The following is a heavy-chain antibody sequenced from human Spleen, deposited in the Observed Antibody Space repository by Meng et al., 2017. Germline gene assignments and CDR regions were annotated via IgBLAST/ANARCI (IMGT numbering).Heavy chain of an antibody. J-gene: IGHJ4*02. D-gene: IGHD1-26*01. CDR2: ISSSSSYI. Sequence: EVQLVESGGGLVKPGGSLRRSCAASGFTFSSYSMNWVRQAPGKGLEWVSSISSSSSYIYYADSVKGRFTISRDNAKNSLYLQMNSLRAEDTAVYYCARGGIVGATGFDYWGQGTLVTVSS. CDR3: ARGGIVGATGFDY. CDR1: GFTFSSYS. V-gene: IGHV3-21*01.